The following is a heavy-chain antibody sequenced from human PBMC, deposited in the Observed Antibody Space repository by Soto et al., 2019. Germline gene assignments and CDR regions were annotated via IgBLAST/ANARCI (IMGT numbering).Heavy chain of an antibody. CDR3: ARMAAFDY. J-gene: IGHJ4*02. Sequence: QVQLVQSGAEVKKPGASVKVSCKASGYTFTNYAMQWVRQAPGQGLEWMGWINAGNGNTKYSPKFRGRVTITRDTSASTVYMELSSLRSEDTAVYYCARMAAFDYWGQGTLVTVSS. V-gene: IGHV1-3*01. CDR2: INAGNGNT. D-gene: IGHD6-13*01. CDR1: GYTFTNYA.